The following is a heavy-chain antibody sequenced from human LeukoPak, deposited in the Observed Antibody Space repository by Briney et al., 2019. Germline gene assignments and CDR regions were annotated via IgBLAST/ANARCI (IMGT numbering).Heavy chain of an antibody. V-gene: IGHV4-59*01. D-gene: IGHD4-17*01. CDR2: IDNSGST. J-gene: IGHJ3*02. CDR1: GGSIRSYY. Sequence: PSETLSLTCTVSGGSIRSYYWSWIRQPPGKGLEWIGYIDNSGSTTCNPSLKSRVLISVDTSKNQFSLKLSSVTAADTAMYYCAREPHDYGAVPGIWGQGTMVTVSS. CDR3: AREPHDYGAVPGI.